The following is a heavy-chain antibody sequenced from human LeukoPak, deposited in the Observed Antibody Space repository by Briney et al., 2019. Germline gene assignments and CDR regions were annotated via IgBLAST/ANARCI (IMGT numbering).Heavy chain of an antibody. V-gene: IGHV1-2*06. D-gene: IGHD3-3*01. CDR3: ARDVDYDFWSGYYNSY. CDR2: INPNSGGT. J-gene: IGHJ4*02. Sequence: ASVKISCKVSGYTFTDYYMHWVRQAPGQGLEWMGRINPNSGGTNYAQKFQGRVTMTRDTSISTAYMELSRLRSDDTAVYYCARDVDYDFWSGYYNSYWGQGTLVTVSS. CDR1: GYTFTDYY.